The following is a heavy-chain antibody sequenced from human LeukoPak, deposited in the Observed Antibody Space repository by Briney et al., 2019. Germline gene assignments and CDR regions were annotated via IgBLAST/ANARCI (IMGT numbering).Heavy chain of an antibody. J-gene: IGHJ5*02. D-gene: IGHD3-10*01. CDR3: ARDGPVWFGGLSPWFDP. V-gene: IGHV4-4*07. CDR2: IYTSGST. CDR1: GGSISSYY. Sequence: SETLSLTCTVSGGSISSYYWSWIRQPAGKGLEWIGRIYTSGSTNYNPSLKSRVTMSVDTSKNQFSLKLSSVTAADTAVYYCARDGPVWFGGLSPWFDPWGQGTLVTVSS.